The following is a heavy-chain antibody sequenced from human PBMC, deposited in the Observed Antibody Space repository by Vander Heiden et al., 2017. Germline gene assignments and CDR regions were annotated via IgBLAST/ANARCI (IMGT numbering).Heavy chain of an antibody. J-gene: IGHJ2*01. CDR3: AKVSRIGDFDL. CDR1: GSTVSSYA. V-gene: IGHV3-23*01. Sequence: EVQLLESGGGLVQPGGSLRLPCAASGSTVSSYAMSWVRQAPGKGLEWVSAISGSGGSTYYADSVKGRFTISRDNSKNTLYLQMNSLRAEDTAVYYCAKVSRIGDFDLWGRGTLVTVSS. CDR2: ISGSGGST.